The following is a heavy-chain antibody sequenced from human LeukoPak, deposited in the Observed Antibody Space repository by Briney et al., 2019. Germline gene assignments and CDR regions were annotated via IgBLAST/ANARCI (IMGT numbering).Heavy chain of an antibody. Sequence: SQTLSLTCAIPRDSVSSNSAAWNWIRQSPSRGLEWLGRTYYRSKWYNDYAVSVKSRITINPDTSKNQFSLQLNSVTPEDTAVYYCARGVRSSRLGELSYDYWGQGTLVTVSS. CDR1: RDSVSSNSAA. CDR3: ARGVRSSRLGELSYDY. CDR2: TYYRSKWYN. J-gene: IGHJ4*02. V-gene: IGHV6-1*01. D-gene: IGHD3-16*02.